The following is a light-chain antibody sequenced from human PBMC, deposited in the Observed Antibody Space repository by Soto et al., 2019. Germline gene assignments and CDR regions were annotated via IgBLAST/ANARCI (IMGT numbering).Light chain of an antibody. CDR2: GAS. V-gene: IGKV3-15*01. Sequence: EIVMTQSPATLSVSPGERATVSCRASQSVSSSLAWYQQKPGQAPRLLIYGASTRATGIPARFRGSGSGTEFTLTIGSLQSEDFAVYYCQQYNNWPRTFGQGTKLEIK. CDR1: QSVSSS. CDR3: QQYNNWPRT. J-gene: IGKJ2*01.